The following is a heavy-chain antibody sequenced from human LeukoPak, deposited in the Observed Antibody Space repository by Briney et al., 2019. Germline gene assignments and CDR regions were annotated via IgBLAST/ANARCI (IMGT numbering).Heavy chain of an antibody. Sequence: GGSLRLSCAASGFTFSNALMSWVRQAPGKGLEWVSSITSSSSYIYYADSVKGRFTISRDNAKNSLYLQMNSLRAEDTAVYYCARESYDILTGYWNGMDVWRKGLTVIVSS. D-gene: IGHD3-9*01. CDR3: ARESYDILTGYWNGMDV. V-gene: IGHV3-21*01. J-gene: IGHJ6*04. CDR1: GFTFSNAL. CDR2: ITSSSSYI.